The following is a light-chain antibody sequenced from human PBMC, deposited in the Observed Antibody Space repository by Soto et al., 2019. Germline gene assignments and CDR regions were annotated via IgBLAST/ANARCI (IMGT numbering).Light chain of an antibody. V-gene: IGLV2-14*01. CDR2: EVS. Sequence: QSALTQPASVSGSPGQSITISCTGTSSDVGGYNYVSWYQQLPGEAPKLMIYEVSNRPSGVSNRFSGSKSGNTASLTISGLQTEDEGDYYCGSYTSKSALTFGGGTKLTVL. CDR1: SSDVGGYNY. J-gene: IGLJ2*01. CDR3: GSYTSKSALT.